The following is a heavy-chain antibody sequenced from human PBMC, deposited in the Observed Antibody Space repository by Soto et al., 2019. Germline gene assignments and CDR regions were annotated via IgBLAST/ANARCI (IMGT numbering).Heavy chain of an antibody. D-gene: IGHD3-3*01. CDR2: ISYDATNQ. CDR1: GFIFSQYV. Sequence: QVQLVESGGGVVQPGRSLRLSCAASGFIFSQYVMHWVRQAPGKGLEWVAIISYDATNQYYADSVRGRFTISRDNSNSTVYLQMNRLSAEDTAVYYCAREGVGPYGFWSGYYVHWGQGTLVTVSS. CDR3: AREGVGPYGFWSGYYVH. V-gene: IGHV3-30-3*01. J-gene: IGHJ4*02.